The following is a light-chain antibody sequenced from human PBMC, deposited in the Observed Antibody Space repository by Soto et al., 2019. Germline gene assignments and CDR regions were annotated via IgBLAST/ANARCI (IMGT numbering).Light chain of an antibody. J-gene: IGLJ2*01. CDR2: YDS. Sequence: SYELTQPPSLSVAPGKTARISCGGNNFGSKSVHWYQQKPGQAPVVVIYYDSDRPSGIPERFSGSNSGNTATLTISRVEAGDEADYYCQVWDSSSVIFGGGTQLTVL. CDR1: NFGSKS. V-gene: IGLV3-21*04. CDR3: QVWDSSSVI.